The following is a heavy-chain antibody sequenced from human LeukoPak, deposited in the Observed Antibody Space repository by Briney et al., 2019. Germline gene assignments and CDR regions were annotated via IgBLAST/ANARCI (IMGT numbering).Heavy chain of an antibody. Sequence: GRSLRLSCAASGFTFSSYGMHWVRQAPGKGLEWVALVSYDGTDKYYADSGKSRFTISRDNSNNTLYLQMNSLRAEDTAVYYCAKGTVGDAYFDYWGQGTPVTVSS. CDR1: GFTFSSYG. CDR3: AKGTVGDAYFDY. V-gene: IGHV3-30*18. CDR2: VSYDGTDK. J-gene: IGHJ4*02. D-gene: IGHD1-26*01.